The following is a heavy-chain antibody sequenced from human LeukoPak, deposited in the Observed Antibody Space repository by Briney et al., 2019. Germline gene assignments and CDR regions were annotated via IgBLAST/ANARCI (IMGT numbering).Heavy chain of an antibody. V-gene: IGHV3-30*18. CDR1: GFTFSSYG. CDR3: AKAGVDMTTFLLYFDF. D-gene: IGHD5-24*01. J-gene: IGHJ4*02. CDR2: ISYGGGNK. Sequence: PGGSLRLSCAASGFTFSSYGMHWVRQAPGKGLEWVAVISYGGGNKYYADSVKGRFTISRDNSKNTLYLQMNSLRGEDTAVYYCAKAGVDMTTFLLYFDFWGQGTLVTVSS.